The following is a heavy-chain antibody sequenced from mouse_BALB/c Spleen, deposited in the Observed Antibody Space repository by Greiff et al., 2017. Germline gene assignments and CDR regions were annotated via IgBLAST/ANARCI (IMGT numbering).Heavy chain of an antibody. V-gene: IGHV3-2*02. CDR1: GYSITSDYA. D-gene: IGHD1-1*01. CDR2: ISYSGST. J-gene: IGHJ2*01. Sequence: EVKLVESGPGLVKPSQSLSLTCTVTGYSITSDYAWNWIRQFPGNKLEWMGYISYSGSTSYNPSLKSRIPITRDTSKNQFFLQLNSVTTEDTATYYCARGYYYGSSYEYFDYWGQGTTLTVSS. CDR3: ARGYYYGSSYEYFDY.